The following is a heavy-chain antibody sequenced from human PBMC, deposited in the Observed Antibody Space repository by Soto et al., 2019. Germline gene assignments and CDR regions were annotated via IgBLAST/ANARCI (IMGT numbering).Heavy chain of an antibody. Sequence: SETLSLTCTISGGSISRYYWSWFRQPPGKGLEWIGYIYYTGTTTYNPSIKSRVTISVDSSKNQFSLKLSSVTAADTAVYYCARVAYSSSWPLIYYGMDVWGQGTTVTVSS. CDR1: GGSISRYY. CDR3: ARVAYSSSWPLIYYGMDV. V-gene: IGHV4-59*12. CDR2: IYYTGTT. D-gene: IGHD6-13*01. J-gene: IGHJ6*02.